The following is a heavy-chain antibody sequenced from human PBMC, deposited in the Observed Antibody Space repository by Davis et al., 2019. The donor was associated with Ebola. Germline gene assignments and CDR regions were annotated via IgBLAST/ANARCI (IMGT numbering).Heavy chain of an antibody. D-gene: IGHD2-21*01. J-gene: IGHJ6*03. CDR1: GFTFWNSA. CDR2: IWYDGSNK. CDR3: ARIPYYYYYYMDV. Sequence: GGSLRLSCAASGFTFWNSAMTWVRQAPGKGLEWVALIWYDGSNKYYADSMKGRFTISRDNSKNTLYLQMDSLRADDTAVYYCARIPYYYYYYMDVWGKGTTVTVSS. V-gene: IGHV3-33*08.